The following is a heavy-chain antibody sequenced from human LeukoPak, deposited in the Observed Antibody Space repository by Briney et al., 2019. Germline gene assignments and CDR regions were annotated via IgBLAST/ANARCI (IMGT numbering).Heavy chain of an antibody. Sequence: GGSLRLSCAASGFTFSSYAMSWVRQAPGKGLEWVSAISGSGGSTYYADSVKGRFTISRDNSKNTLYLQMNSLRDEDTAVYYCARVRVSVAGHDYWGQGTLVTVSS. D-gene: IGHD6-19*01. CDR1: GFTFSSYA. J-gene: IGHJ4*02. CDR3: ARVRVSVAGHDY. V-gene: IGHV3-23*01. CDR2: ISGSGGST.